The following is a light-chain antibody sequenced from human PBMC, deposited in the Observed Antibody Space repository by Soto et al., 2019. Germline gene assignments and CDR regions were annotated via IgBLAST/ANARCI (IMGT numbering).Light chain of an antibody. J-gene: IGKJ1*01. CDR3: QLGT. V-gene: IGKV3-20*01. CDR1: QSVSSSY. CDR2: GAS. Sequence: EIVLTQSPGTLSLSPGERATLSCRASQSVSSSYLAWYQQKPGQAPRLLIYGASSRATGIPDRFSGSGSGTDFTLTISSLEPEDFAVYYCQLGTFGQGTKVEIK.